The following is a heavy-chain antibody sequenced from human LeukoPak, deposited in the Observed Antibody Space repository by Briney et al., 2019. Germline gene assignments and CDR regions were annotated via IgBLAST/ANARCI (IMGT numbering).Heavy chain of an antibody. V-gene: IGHV3-30*18. CDR1: GFTFSSYG. CDR3: ANPLWIQHDAFDI. D-gene: IGHD5-18*01. J-gene: IGHJ3*02. CDR2: ISYDGSNK. Sequence: GRSLRLSCAASGFTFSSYGMHWVRQAPGKGLKWVAVISYDGSNKYYADSVKGRFTISRDNSKNTLYLQMNSLRAEDTAVYYCANPLWIQHDAFDIWGQGTMVTVSS.